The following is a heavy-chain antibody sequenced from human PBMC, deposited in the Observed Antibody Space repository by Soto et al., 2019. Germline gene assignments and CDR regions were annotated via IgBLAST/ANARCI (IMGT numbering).Heavy chain of an antibody. Sequence: PGGSLRLSCAASGFTFSNAWMNWVRQAPGKGLEWVGRIKSKTDGGTTDYAAPVKGRFTISRDDSKNTLYLQMNSLKTEDTAVYYCTTSPSRMVYALDAFDIWGQGTMVTVSS. CDR3: TTSPSRMVYALDAFDI. D-gene: IGHD2-8*01. V-gene: IGHV3-15*07. CDR2: IKSKTDGGTT. J-gene: IGHJ3*02. CDR1: GFTFSNAW.